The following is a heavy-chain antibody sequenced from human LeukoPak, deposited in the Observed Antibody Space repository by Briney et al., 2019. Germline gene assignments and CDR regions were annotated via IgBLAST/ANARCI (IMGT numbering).Heavy chain of an antibody. D-gene: IGHD6-13*01. CDR3: AKGGYSSSWYGDY. Sequence: PGRSLRLSCAASGFTFSSYAMHWVRQAPGKGLEWVAIIWYHGSNKYYADSVKGRFTISRDNSKSTLYLQMNSLRAEDTAVYYCAKGGYSSSWYGDYWGQGTLVTVSS. CDR2: IWYHGSNK. CDR1: GFTFSSYA. V-gene: IGHV3-33*06. J-gene: IGHJ4*02.